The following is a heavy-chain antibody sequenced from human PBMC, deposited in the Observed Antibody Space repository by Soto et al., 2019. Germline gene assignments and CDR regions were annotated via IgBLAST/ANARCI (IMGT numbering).Heavy chain of an antibody. J-gene: IGHJ6*02. CDR2: IYYSGST. CDR1: GGSISSGGYS. D-gene: IGHD3-22*01. CDR3: AGHYYDSHYDIYYGMDV. Sequence: SETLSLTCTVSGGSISSGGYSWSWIRQHPGKGLEWIGYIYYSGSTYYNPSLKSRVTISVDTSKNQFSLKLSSVTAADTAVYYCAGHYYDSHYDIYYGMDVWGQGTTVT. V-gene: IGHV4-31*03.